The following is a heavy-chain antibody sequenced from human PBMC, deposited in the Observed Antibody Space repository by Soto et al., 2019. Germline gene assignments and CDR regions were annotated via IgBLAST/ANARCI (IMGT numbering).Heavy chain of an antibody. CDR3: AKDLDHYGSGSYYPPPSMAYGMDV. V-gene: IGHV3-23*01. J-gene: IGHJ6*02. Sequence: QPGGSLRLSCAASGFTFSSYAMSWVRQAPGKGLEWVSAISGSGGSTYYADSVKGRFTISRDNSKNTLYLQMNSLRAEDTAVYYCAKDLDHYGSGSYYPPPSMAYGMDVWGQGTTVTVSS. CDR1: GFTFSSYA. CDR2: ISGSGGST. D-gene: IGHD3-10*01.